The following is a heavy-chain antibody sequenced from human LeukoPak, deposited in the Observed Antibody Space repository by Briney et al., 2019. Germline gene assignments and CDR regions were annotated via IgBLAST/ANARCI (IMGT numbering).Heavy chain of an antibody. V-gene: IGHV1-69*13. CDR1: GGTLSSYA. J-gene: IGHJ6*02. Sequence: ASVKVSCKASGGTLSSYAISWVRQAPGQGLEWMGGIIPIFGTANYAQKFQGRVTITADESTSTAYMELSSLRSEDTAVYYCARAATYYYGSGSSSPYGMDVWGQGTTVTVSS. CDR2: IIPIFGTA. CDR3: ARAATYYYGSGSSSPYGMDV. D-gene: IGHD3-10*01.